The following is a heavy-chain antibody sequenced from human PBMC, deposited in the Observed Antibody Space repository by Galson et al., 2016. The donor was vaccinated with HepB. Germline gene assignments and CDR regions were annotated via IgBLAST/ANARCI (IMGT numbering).Heavy chain of an antibody. J-gene: IGHJ1*01. CDR2: ISSSGKTT. D-gene: IGHD6-25*01. Sequence: SLRLSCAASGFSFSDYYMSWIRQAPGKGLEWVSYISSSGKTTYYADSVKGRFTISRDNAKNSLHLQLNNLRADDTAVYYCATGGQRYFEHWGQGTLVSVSS. V-gene: IGHV3-11*01. CDR1: GFSFSDYY. CDR3: ATGGQRYFEH.